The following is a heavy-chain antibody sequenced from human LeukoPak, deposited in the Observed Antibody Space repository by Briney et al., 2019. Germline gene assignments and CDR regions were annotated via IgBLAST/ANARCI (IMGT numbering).Heavy chain of an antibody. D-gene: IGHD2-15*01. Sequence: APVKVSCKASGYTFTSYDINWVRQATGQGLEWMGWMNPNSGNTGSAQKFQGRVTMTRNTSISTAYMELSSLRSEDTAVYYCARGPNPYCSGGSCYSWGRYYYYYMDVWGKGTTVTVSS. CDR3: ARGPNPYCSGGSCYSWGRYYYYYMDV. J-gene: IGHJ6*03. V-gene: IGHV1-8*01. CDR1: GYTFTSYD. CDR2: MNPNSGNT.